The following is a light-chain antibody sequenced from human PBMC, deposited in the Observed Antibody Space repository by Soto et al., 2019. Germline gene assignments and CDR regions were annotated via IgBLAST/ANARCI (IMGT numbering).Light chain of an antibody. Sequence: EIVMTQSPVTLSVSPGERDTLSCRASQTVSNNLAWYQRKPGQAPRLLIYGASTRATGVPARFSGSGSGTKFTLTFFSLLSEDSAVYYCQQYTNWPLTLGQGTRLEIK. CDR2: GAS. V-gene: IGKV3-15*01. J-gene: IGKJ5*01. CDR1: QTVSNN. CDR3: QQYTNWPLT.